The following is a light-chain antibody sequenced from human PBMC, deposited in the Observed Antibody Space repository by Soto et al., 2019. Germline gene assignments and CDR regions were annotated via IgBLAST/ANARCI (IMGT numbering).Light chain of an antibody. Sequence: DLVMTQSPLSLPVTPGESASISCRSSQSLLRSNGYNYVDWYFQKPGQSPQLLLYLLSNRASGVTDRFSGSGSGTNFTLKIRRVEAEDVDIYYCMQSLQTPYTFGQGTKLEI. CDR1: QSLLRSNGYNY. J-gene: IGKJ2*01. CDR2: LLS. V-gene: IGKV2-28*01. CDR3: MQSLQTPYT.